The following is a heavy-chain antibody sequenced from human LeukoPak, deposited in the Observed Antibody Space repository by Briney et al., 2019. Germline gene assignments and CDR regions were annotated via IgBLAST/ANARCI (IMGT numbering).Heavy chain of an antibody. D-gene: IGHD4-17*01. Sequence: PSETLSLTCTVSGYSISSGYYWGWIRQPPGKGLEWIGSIYHSGSTYYNPSLKSRVTISVDTSKNQFSLKLSSVTAADTAVYYCARSYGDYLHYWGQGTLVTVSS. V-gene: IGHV4-38-2*02. J-gene: IGHJ4*02. CDR1: GYSISSGYY. CDR3: ARSYGDYLHY. CDR2: IYHSGST.